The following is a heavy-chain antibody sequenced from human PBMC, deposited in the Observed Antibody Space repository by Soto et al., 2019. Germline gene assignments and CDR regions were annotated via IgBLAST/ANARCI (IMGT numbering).Heavy chain of an antibody. Sequence: SVKVSCKASGGTFSSYPISWVRQAPGQGLEWMGRIIPVLGIANYAQKFQGRVTITADKSTSTAYMELTSLRSEDTAVYYCATGPAGYCFTTSCYSYFQHWAQGTLVTVSSGKGWPASDTAIYYCARLAISFYMDVWGKGTTVTVSS. CDR2: IIPVLGIA. V-gene: IGHV1-69*04. J-gene: IGHJ6*03. D-gene: IGHD2-2*01. CDR1: GGTFSSYP. CDR3: ATGPAGYCFTTSCYSYFQHWAQGTLVTVSSGKGWPASDTAIYYCARLAISFYMDV.